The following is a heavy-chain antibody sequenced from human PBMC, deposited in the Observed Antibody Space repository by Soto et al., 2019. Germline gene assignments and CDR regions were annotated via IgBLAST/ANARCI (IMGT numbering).Heavy chain of an antibody. D-gene: IGHD2-8*01. Sequence: WLRCSCSPSPITLDNGMTWVRQAPATGPEWISTIDYRCANTHDAELVKGRFTCSRDKSSNLVALQMSNLRPEDTALDYCETWVSAHFDNWCQEALVTASS. CDR2: IDYRCANT. J-gene: IGHJ4*02. V-gene: IGHV3-23*01. CDR1: PITLDNG. CDR3: ETWVSAHFDN.